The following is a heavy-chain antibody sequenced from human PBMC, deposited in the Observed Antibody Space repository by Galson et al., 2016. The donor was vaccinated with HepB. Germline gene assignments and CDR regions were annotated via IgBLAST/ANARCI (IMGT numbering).Heavy chain of an antibody. Sequence: ETLSLTCAVYGGSFSGYFWTWIRQPPGKGLEWIGEINHSGSTSYNPSLKSRVTISVDTSKKQFSLNLSSVTAADTAVYFCARGPRRFGVWGQGTTVTVSS. CDR3: ARGPRRFGV. CDR2: INHSGST. CDR1: GGSFSGYF. V-gene: IGHV4-34*01. J-gene: IGHJ6*02. D-gene: IGHD3-10*01.